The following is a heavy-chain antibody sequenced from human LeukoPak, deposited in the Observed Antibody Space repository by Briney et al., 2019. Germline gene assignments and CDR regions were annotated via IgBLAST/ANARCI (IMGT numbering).Heavy chain of an antibody. CDR2: ISYDGSNK. V-gene: IGHV3-30-3*01. CDR1: GFTFSSYA. CDR3: ARWYSSGSRNAFDI. D-gene: IGHD6-25*01. J-gene: IGHJ3*02. Sequence: GGSLRLSCAASGFTFSSYAMHWVRQAPGKGLEWVAVISYDGSNKYYADSVKGRFTISRDNSKNTLYLQMNSLRAEDTAVYYCARWYSSGSRNAFDIWGQGTMVTVSS.